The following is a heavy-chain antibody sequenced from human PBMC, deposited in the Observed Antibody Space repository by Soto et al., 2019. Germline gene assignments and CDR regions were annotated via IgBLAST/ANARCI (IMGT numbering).Heavy chain of an antibody. CDR2: IWYDGSNK. CDR1: GFTFISYG. D-gene: IGHD2-15*01. Sequence: GGSLRLSCAASGFTFISYGMHWVLQAPGKGLEWVAVIWYDGSNKYYADSVKGRFTISRDNSKNTLYLQMNSLRAVDTAVYYCARVSGGSCYSTLCYYYYGMDVWGQGTTVTVSS. V-gene: IGHV3-33*01. J-gene: IGHJ6*02. CDR3: ARVSGGSCYSTLCYYYYGMDV.